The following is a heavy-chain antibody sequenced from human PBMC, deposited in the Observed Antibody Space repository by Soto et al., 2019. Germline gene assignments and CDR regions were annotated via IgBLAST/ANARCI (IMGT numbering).Heavy chain of an antibody. V-gene: IGHV3-23*04. CDR3: AKDDPYSVSYLRGRGRFAY. CDR1: GVTLRDYG. Sequence: VQLVESGVGVAQTGRSLRLSCSGSGVTLRDYGMHWVRQAPGKGLEWVADISGGGTSIFSADSVKGGFTISRDNSNNTLYLQMSNLRAEDTAIYYCAKDDPYSVSYLRGRGRFAYWGQGTRVTVPS. D-gene: IGHD1-26*01. CDR2: ISGGGTSI. J-gene: IGHJ4*02.